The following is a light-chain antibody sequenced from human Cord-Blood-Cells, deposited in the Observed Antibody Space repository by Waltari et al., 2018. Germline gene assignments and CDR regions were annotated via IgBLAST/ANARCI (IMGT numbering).Light chain of an antibody. CDR1: SIDAGGYNY. Sequence: QSALTQPASVSGSPGQSITLSCTGTSIDAGGYNYVSWYQQHPAKAPKRMIYEVSNRPSGVSNRFSGSKSGNTASLTISGLQAEDEADYYCSSYTSSSTLVFGGGTKLTVL. V-gene: IGLV2-14*01. CDR2: EVS. J-gene: IGLJ3*02. CDR3: SSYTSSSTLV.